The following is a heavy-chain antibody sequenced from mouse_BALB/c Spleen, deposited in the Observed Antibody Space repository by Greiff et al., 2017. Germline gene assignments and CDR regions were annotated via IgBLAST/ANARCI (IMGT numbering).Heavy chain of an antibody. J-gene: IGHJ2*01. V-gene: IGHV3-2*02. CDR2: ISYSGST. CDR3: AREDHYYGFFDY. Sequence: VQLQQSGPGLVKPSQSLSLTCTVTGYSITSDYAWNWIRQFPGNKLEWMGYISYSGSTSYNPSLKSRISITRDTSKNQFFLQLNSVTTEDTATYYCAREDHYYGFFDYWGQGTTRTVSS. D-gene: IGHD1-2*01. CDR1: GYSITSDYA.